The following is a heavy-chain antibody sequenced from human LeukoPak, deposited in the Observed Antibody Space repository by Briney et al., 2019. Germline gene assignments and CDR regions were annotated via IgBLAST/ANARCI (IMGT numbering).Heavy chain of an antibody. CDR2: ISSSGSTI. Sequence: GGSLRLSCAASGFTLSSYEMNWVRQAPGKGLEWVSYISSSGSTIYYADSVKGRFTISRDNAKNSLYLQMNSLRAEDTAVYYCARDSPLRALIDGMDVWGQGTTVTVSS. CDR3: ARDSPLRALIDGMDV. J-gene: IGHJ6*02. D-gene: IGHD3-16*01. V-gene: IGHV3-48*03. CDR1: GFTLSSYE.